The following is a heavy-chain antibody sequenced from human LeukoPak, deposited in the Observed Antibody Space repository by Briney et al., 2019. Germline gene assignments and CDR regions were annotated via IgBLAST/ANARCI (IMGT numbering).Heavy chain of an antibody. V-gene: IGHV3-23*01. CDR2: IGGSGGSGGST. CDR1: GFTFSSYA. Sequence: PGGSLRLSCAASGFTFSSYAMSWVRQAPGEGLEWVSVIGGSGGSGGSTYSADSVKGRFTISRDNSKNTLYLQMNSLRAEDTAVYYCAKIYYYDSSVYFPHDAFDIWGQGTMVTVSS. J-gene: IGHJ3*02. CDR3: AKIYYYDSSVYFPHDAFDI. D-gene: IGHD3-22*01.